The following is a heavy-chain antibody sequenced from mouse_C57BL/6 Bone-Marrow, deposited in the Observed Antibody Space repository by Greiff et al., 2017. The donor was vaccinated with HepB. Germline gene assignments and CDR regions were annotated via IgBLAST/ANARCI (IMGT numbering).Heavy chain of an antibody. V-gene: IGHV1-22*01. CDR2: INPNNGGT. CDR1: GYTFTDYN. Sequence: VQLQQSGPELVKPGASVKMSCKASGYTFTDYNMHWVKQSHGKSLEWIGYINPNNGGTSYNQKFKGKATLTVNKSSSTAYMELRSLTSEDSAVYDCARFGNLLLRYRDYWGQGTTLTVSS. J-gene: IGHJ2*01. CDR3: ARFGNLLLRYRDY. D-gene: IGHD1-1*01.